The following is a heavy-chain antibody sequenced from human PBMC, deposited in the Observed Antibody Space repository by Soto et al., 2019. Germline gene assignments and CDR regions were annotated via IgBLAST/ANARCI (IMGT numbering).Heavy chain of an antibody. CDR1: GYTFTSYA. D-gene: IGHD6-13*01. CDR3: ARGSSWSYFDY. Sequence: QVQLVQSGAEVKKPGASVKVSCRASGYTFTSYAIHWVRQAPGQRPEWMGWINTANDNTKYSQKFQGRVTITRDTFASIVYMDLSSLRSEDTAVYYCARGSSWSYFDYWGQGTLVTVSS. V-gene: IGHV1-3*04. J-gene: IGHJ4*02. CDR2: INTANDNT.